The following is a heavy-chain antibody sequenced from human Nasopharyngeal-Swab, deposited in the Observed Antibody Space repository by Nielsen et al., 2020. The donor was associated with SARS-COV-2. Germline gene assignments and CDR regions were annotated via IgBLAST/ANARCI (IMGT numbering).Heavy chain of an antibody. D-gene: IGHD1-26*01. CDR2: IYYSGST. V-gene: IGHV4-4*02. J-gene: IGHJ4*02. CDR1: GGSISSSNW. CDR3: ARDHGALGTYFDY. Sequence: GSLRLSCAVSGGSISSSNWWSWVRQPPGKGLEWIGEIYYSGSTNYNPSLKSRVTISVDKSKNQFSLKLSSVTAADTAVYYCARDHGALGTYFDYWGQGTLVTVSS.